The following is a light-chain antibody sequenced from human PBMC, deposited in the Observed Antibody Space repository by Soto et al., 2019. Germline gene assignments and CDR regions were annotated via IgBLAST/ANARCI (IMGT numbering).Light chain of an antibody. Sequence: EIVLTQSPATLSLSPGERATLSCRASQSVANYLAWYQQKPGQAPRLLIYDASNRAAGVAARFSGSGSGTDFTLIINGLEPEDFAIYYCQQRSKWPPVSFGGGTKVEI. CDR1: QSVANY. V-gene: IGKV3-11*01. CDR3: QQRSKWPPVS. CDR2: DAS. J-gene: IGKJ4*01.